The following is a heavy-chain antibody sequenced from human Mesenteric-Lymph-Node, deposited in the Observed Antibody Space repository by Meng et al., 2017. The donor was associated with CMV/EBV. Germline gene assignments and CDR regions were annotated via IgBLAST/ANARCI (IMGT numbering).Heavy chain of an antibody. J-gene: IGHJ4*02. V-gene: IGHV1-2*02. CDR1: GGSVGIYG. CDR3: ARSCSSATCRAPSPDY. D-gene: IGHD2-2*01. Sequence: ASVKVSCKASGGSVGIYGISWVRQAPGQGLEWMGWINPHSGGTKYAQKLQGRVTVTRDTSISTVYMELSRLRSDDTAVYFCARSCSSATCRAPSPDYWGQGTLVTVSS. CDR2: INPHSGGT.